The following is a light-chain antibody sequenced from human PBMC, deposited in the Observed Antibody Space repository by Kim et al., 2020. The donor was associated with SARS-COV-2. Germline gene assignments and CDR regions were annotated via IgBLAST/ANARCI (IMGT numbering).Light chain of an antibody. CDR1: QGISNY. J-gene: IGKJ5*01. CDR2: AAS. Sequence: ASVGNRVPCPGRASQGISNYLDWFQQKPGKAPKSLIYAASSLHTGVPSKFSGSGSGTDFTLTISSLQPEDFATYYCQQYHSYPITFGQGTRLEIK. CDR3: QQYHSYPIT. V-gene: IGKV1-16*02.